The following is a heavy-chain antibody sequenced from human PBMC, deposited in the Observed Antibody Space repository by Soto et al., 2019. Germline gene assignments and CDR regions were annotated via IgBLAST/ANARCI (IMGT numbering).Heavy chain of an antibody. D-gene: IGHD4-4*01. V-gene: IGHV3-23*01. CDR2: IGGSGDNR. J-gene: IGHJ4*02. CDR1: GFTFNAYA. CDR3: ARVASDYINSVDH. Sequence: EVQLLESGGGLVEPGGSLRLSCAASGFTFNAYAMTWVRQAPGKGLEWVSAIGGSGDNRYYAASVKGRFTISRDNSKDTVDLQMNSLRVEDTAVYYCARVASDYINSVDHWGQGILVTVSS.